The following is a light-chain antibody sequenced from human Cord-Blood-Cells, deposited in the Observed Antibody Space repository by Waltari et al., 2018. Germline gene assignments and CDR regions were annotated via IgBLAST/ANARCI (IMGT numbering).Light chain of an antibody. CDR3: QQYYSTPRT. CDR2: WAS. V-gene: IGKV4-1*01. Sequence: DIVLTQSAASLAVSLGESATNNLKRSQSVLYSSNNKNYLAWYQQKPGQPPKLLIYWASTRESGVPDRFSGSGSGTDFTLTISSLQAEDVAVYYCQQYYSTPRTFGQGTKVEIK. J-gene: IGKJ1*01. CDR1: QSVLYSSNNKNY.